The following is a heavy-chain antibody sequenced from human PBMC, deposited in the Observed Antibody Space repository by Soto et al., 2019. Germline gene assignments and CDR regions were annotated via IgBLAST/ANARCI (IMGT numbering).Heavy chain of an antibody. CDR2: ISGSGGST. CDR3: ARGIYYDSSKNYFDY. V-gene: IGHV3-23*01. CDR1: GCTFSSYA. J-gene: IGHJ4*02. D-gene: IGHD3-22*01. Sequence: GGSLRLSCAASGCTFSSYAMSWVRQAPGKGLEWVSAISGSGGSTYYADSVKGRFTISRDNSKNTLYLQMNSLRAEDTAVYYCARGIYYDSSKNYFDYWGQGTLVTVSS.